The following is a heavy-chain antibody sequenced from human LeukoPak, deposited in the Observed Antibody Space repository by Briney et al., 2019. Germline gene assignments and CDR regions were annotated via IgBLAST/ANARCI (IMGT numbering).Heavy chain of an antibody. Sequence: SETLSLTCAVYGGSFSDYYWSWIRQPPGKGLEWIGEINDSGSTNYNPSLTSRVTMSAGTSKNQFSLKLSSVTAADTAVYYCARGPPRDFGTSGFYYNYWGKGTRVTVSS. CDR1: GGSFSDYY. CDR3: ARGPPRDFGTSGFYYNY. V-gene: IGHV4-34*01. D-gene: IGHD3-22*01. J-gene: IGHJ4*02. CDR2: INDSGST.